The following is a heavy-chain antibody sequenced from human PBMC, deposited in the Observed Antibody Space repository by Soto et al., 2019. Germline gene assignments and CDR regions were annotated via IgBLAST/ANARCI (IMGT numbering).Heavy chain of an antibody. Sequence: QLQLQESGSGLVKPSQTLSLTCAVSGGSISSGGYSWSWIRQPPGKGLEWIGYIYHSGSTYYNPSLKSRVTISVDRSKNQFSRKLSSVPAADTAVYYCARGRRVRGGSSAFDYWGQGTLVTVSS. CDR2: IYHSGST. J-gene: IGHJ4*02. V-gene: IGHV4-30-2*01. CDR3: ARGRRVRGGSSAFDY. D-gene: IGHD6-13*01. CDR1: GGSISSGGYS.